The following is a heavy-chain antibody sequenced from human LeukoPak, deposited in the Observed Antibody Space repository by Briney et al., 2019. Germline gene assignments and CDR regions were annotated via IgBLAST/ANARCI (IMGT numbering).Heavy chain of an antibody. V-gene: IGHV4-59*08. J-gene: IGHJ1*01. CDR3: ARLDSSGCLSV. CDR1: GGSISGYS. CDR2: MYYSGST. D-gene: IGHD6-19*01. Sequence: SETLSLTCTVSGGSISGYSWTWIRQPPGKGLEWIGYMYYSGSTKYNPSLRSRVTISVDTSKNQISLKVNSVTAADSAVYYCARLDSSGCLSVWGQGTLVTVSS.